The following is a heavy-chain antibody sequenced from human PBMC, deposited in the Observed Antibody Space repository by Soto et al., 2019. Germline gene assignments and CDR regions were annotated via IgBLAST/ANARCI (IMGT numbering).Heavy chain of an antibody. V-gene: IGHV3-66*04. Sequence: EVQLVESGGGLLQPGGSLRLSCAVSGFTVSSHYMSWVRQAPGKGLEWVSVIYSGGSTYYADSVKGRFTISRDNSKNTLYLQMNSLRAEDSAVYYCAQHDWFDPWGQGTLVTVSS. J-gene: IGHJ5*02. CDR3: AQHDWFDP. CDR1: GFTVSSHY. CDR2: IYSGGST.